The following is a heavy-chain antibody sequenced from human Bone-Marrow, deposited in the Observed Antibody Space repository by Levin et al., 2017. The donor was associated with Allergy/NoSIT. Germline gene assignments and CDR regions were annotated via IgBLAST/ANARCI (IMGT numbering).Heavy chain of an antibody. V-gene: IGHV4-59*01. CDR1: GASISSYY. J-gene: IGHJ3*02. Sequence: SETLSLTCTVSGASISSYYWSWIRQPPGKGLEWIGHMSYSGSTNYNPSLKSRVTMAVDTSKNRFSLNLSSVTAADTAVYYCARSNYGDYDVDAFDIWGQGTMVTVSS. D-gene: IGHD4-17*01. CDR2: MSYSGST. CDR3: ARSNYGDYDVDAFDI.